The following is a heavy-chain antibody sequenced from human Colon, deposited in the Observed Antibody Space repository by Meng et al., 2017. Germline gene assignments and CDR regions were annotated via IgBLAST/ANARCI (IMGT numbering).Heavy chain of an antibody. CDR1: GGSINSDY. D-gene: IGHD4-17*01. CDR2: VYYSGTT. CDR3: ARAPAVTRYFEY. V-gene: IGHV4-59*01. J-gene: IGHJ4*02. Sequence: QVQLPESGPGLVKPSETLSPTCTVSGGSINSDYWSWIRQAPGKGLEWIGHVYYSGTTNYNPSLKSRVTISVDTSKNQFSLNLSSVTAADTAVYYCARAPAVTRYFEYWGQGVLVTVSS.